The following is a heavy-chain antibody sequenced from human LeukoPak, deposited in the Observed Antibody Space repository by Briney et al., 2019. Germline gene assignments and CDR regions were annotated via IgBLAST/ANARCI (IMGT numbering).Heavy chain of an antibody. V-gene: IGHV1-46*01. Sequence: EASVKVSCKASGYTFTSYYMHWVRQAPGQGLEWMGIINPSGGSTSYAQKFQGRVTMTRDTSTSTVYMELSSLRSEDTAVYYCARDQLGYCSSISCSWVGGGPYYYYGMDVWGQGTTVTVSS. D-gene: IGHD2-2*01. CDR1: GYTFTSYY. J-gene: IGHJ6*02. CDR2: INPSGGST. CDR3: ARDQLGYCSSISCSWVGGGPYYYYGMDV.